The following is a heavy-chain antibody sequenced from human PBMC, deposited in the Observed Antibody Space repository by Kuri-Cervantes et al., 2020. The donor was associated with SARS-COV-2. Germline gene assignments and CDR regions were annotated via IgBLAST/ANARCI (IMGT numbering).Heavy chain of an antibody. V-gene: IGHV4-30-2*01. CDR2: IYQAGST. CDR1: GYSISSGGYS. J-gene: IGHJ1*01. CDR3: VAAILGVDTGYFQH. Sequence: PCAVSGYSISSGGYSWSWIRQPPGKGLEWIGSIYQAGSTFYNPSLKSRVSISLDRSKNQYPLNLSSVTAADTAVYYCVAAILGVDTGYFQHWGQGTLVTVSS. D-gene: IGHD3-3*01.